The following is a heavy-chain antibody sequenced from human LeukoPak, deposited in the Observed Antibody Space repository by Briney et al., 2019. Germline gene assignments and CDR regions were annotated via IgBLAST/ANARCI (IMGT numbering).Heavy chain of an antibody. D-gene: IGHD2-15*01. CDR1: GGTFSSYA. V-gene: IGHV1-69*06. CDR2: IIPIFGTA. CDR3: ARARCSGGSCYSYYYYYMDV. Sequence: SVKVSCKASGGTFSSYAISWVRQAPGQGLEWMGGIIPIFGTANYAQKFQGRVTITADKSTSTAYMELSSLRSEDTAVYYCARARCSGGSCYSYYYYYMDVWGKGTTVTVSS. J-gene: IGHJ6*03.